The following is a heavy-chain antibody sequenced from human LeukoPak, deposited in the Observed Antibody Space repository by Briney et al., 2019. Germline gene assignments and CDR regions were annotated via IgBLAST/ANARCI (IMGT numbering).Heavy chain of an antibody. Sequence: ASVTVSCKASGGAFSSYAICWVRQAPGQGIEWMGRIIPILGIANYARKFQGRVTITADKSTSTAYMELSSLRSEDTAVYYCARALWFEDSLRSDYGGQGTRVTVSS. CDR3: ARALWFEDSLRSDY. D-gene: IGHD3-10*01. CDR1: GGAFSSYA. CDR2: IIPILGIA. V-gene: IGHV1-69*04. J-gene: IGHJ4*02.